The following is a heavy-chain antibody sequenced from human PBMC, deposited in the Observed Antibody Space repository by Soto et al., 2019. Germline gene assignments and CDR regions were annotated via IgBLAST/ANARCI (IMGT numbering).Heavy chain of an antibody. CDR1: GFTFSHYG. Sequence: QVQLVESGGGVVQPGRSLRLSCAASGFTFSHYGIHWVRQAPGKGLEWLAVISYDGSNKHYADSVKGRFTVSRDNSKNTLYPQINSLRAGDTAFYFCGRYRGKYQGPIDYWGQGTLVTVSS. CDR3: GRYRGKYQGPIDY. CDR2: ISYDGSNK. D-gene: IGHD2-2*01. J-gene: IGHJ4*02. V-gene: IGHV3-30*03.